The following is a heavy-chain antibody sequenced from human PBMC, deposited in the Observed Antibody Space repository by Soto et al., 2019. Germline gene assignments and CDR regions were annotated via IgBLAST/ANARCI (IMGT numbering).Heavy chain of an antibody. CDR3: ARGMGPGNWSSTSCYPGYYFDF. J-gene: IGHJ4*02. CDR2: INHSGST. Sequence: QVQLQQWGAGLLKPSETLSLTCAVYGGSFSGYYWSWIRQPPGKGLEWIGEINHSGSTNYNPSLKSRVTISVDTSKNQFSLKLSSVTAADTAVYYCARGMGPGNWSSTSCYPGYYFDFWGQGTLVTVSS. CDR1: GGSFSGYY. D-gene: IGHD2-2*01. V-gene: IGHV4-34*01.